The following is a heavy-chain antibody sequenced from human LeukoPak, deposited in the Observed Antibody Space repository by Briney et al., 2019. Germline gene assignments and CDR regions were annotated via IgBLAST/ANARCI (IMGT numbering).Heavy chain of an antibody. V-gene: IGHV1-24*01. Sequence: GASVKVSCKVSGHTLTELSMHWVRQAPGKGLEWMGGFDPEDGETICAQKFQGRVTMTEDTSTDTAYMELSSLRSEDTAVYYCATPLTGTTYAFDIWGQGTMVTVSS. CDR2: FDPEDGET. CDR3: ATPLTGTTYAFDI. CDR1: GHTLTELS. J-gene: IGHJ3*02. D-gene: IGHD1-7*01.